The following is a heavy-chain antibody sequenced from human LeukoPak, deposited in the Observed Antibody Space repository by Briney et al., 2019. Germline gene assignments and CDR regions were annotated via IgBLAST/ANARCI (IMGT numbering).Heavy chain of an antibody. CDR3: AKASKYSSSWYIFDY. V-gene: IGHV3-23*01. CDR2: ISGSGDST. J-gene: IGHJ4*02. Sequence: GGSLRLSCAASGFTFSSYAMSWVRQAPGKGREWVSAISGSGDSTYYADSVKGRFTISRDNSKNTLYLQMNSLRAEDTAVYYCAKASKYSSSWYIFDYWGQGTLVTVSS. CDR1: GFTFSSYA. D-gene: IGHD6-13*01.